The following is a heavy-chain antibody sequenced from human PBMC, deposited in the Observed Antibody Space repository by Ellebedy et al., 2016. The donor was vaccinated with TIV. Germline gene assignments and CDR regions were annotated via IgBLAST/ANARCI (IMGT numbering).Heavy chain of an antibody. CDR2: IIPILGIA. V-gene: IGHV1-69*04. CDR3: ARDSFSGSYSRGGAFDI. D-gene: IGHD1-26*01. Sequence: ASVKVSCKASGGTFSSYAISWVRQAPGQGLEWMGRIIPILGIANYAQKFQGRVTITADKSTSTAYMELSSLRSEDTAVYYCARDSFSGSYSRGGAFDIWGQGTMVTVSS. CDR1: GGTFSSYA. J-gene: IGHJ3*02.